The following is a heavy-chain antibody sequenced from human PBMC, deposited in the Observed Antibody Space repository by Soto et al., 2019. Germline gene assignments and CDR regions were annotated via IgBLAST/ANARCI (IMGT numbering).Heavy chain of an antibody. CDR1: GSSFTTNW. Sequence: GESLKISCKGSGSSFTTNWVGWVRQMPGKGLEWMGIIYPGDSDTRYSPSFQGQVTISADKSISTAYLQWSSLKLSDTAMYYCARLYSGAWSFDFWGQGTLVTAPQ. D-gene: IGHD6-19*01. J-gene: IGHJ4*02. CDR3: ARLYSGAWSFDF. CDR2: IYPGDSDT. V-gene: IGHV5-51*01.